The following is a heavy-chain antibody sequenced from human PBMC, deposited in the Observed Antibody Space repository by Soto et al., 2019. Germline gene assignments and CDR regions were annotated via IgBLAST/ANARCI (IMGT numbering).Heavy chain of an antibody. CDR3: AGLSSRSYHLHYYYY. Sequence: SQTLSLTWTVSAGSVRSGSHSWSWLRQPPGKVLEWMVYISYSGGTKYKPSLKRRFTIAVDRSKNQFSLWLSCATAADTAVYFCAGLSSRSYHLHYYYYWARGALVPVSS. J-gene: IGHJ4*01. D-gene: IGHD1-26*01. CDR2: ISYSGGT. CDR1: AGSVRSGSHS. V-gene: IGHV4-61*01.